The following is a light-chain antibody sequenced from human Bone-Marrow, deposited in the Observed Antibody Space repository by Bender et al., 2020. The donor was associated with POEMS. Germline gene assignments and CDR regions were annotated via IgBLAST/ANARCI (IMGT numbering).Light chain of an antibody. V-gene: IGLV3-1*01. J-gene: IGLJ2*01. CDR3: QAWDTSSVV. CDR1: QLGDQY. Sequence: SYGLTQPPSVSVSPGHTANITCSGDQLGDQYASWYQLKPGQSPVLVIYEDNKRPSGIPERFSGTNSGNIATLTISETRALDEADDYCQAWDTSSVVVGGGTKLTVL. CDR2: EDN.